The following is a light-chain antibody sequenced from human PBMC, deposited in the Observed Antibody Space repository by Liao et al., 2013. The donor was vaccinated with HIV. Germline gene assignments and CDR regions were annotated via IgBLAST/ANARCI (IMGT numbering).Light chain of an antibody. CDR3: QAWDSSTWV. V-gene: IGLV3-21*01. J-gene: IGLJ3*02. Sequence: SYVLTQPPSVSVAPGKTANITCGGNNIGSKSVHWYQQKPGQSPVLVIYQDSNRPSGIPERFSGSNSGNTATLTISGTQAMDEADYYCQAWDSSTWVFGGGTKLTVL. CDR2: QDS. CDR1: NIGSKS.